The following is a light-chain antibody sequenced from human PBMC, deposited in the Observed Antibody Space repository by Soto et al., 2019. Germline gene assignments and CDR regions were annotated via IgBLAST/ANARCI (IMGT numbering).Light chain of an antibody. J-gene: IGLJ1*01. CDR3: SSYTITSPV. CDR2: EVI. Sequence: QSALTQPASVSGSPGQSLTISCTGTSSDVGGFNSVSWYQHHPGKAPELMIYEVIYRPSGVSNRFSGSKSGNTASLTISGLQADDEADYYCSSYTITSPVFGTGTKVTVL. CDR1: SSDVGGFNS. V-gene: IGLV2-14*01.